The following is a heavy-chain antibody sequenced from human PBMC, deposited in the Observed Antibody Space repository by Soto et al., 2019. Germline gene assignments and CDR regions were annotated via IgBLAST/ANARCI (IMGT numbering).Heavy chain of an antibody. CDR1: GATFNNHT. D-gene: IGHD3-3*01. CDR3: ARVSEIGTMSKGYYYYMDV. Sequence: QVQLVQSGAEVKKPGSSVKVSCKASGATFNNHTISWVRQAPGQGLEWMGRIIPVLGVANYAQKFQGRVTINADKSTSTAYMEVSSLRSEDTAMYYCARVSEIGTMSKGYYYYMDVWGKGTTVTVSS. J-gene: IGHJ6*03. V-gene: IGHV1-69*02. CDR2: IIPVLGVA.